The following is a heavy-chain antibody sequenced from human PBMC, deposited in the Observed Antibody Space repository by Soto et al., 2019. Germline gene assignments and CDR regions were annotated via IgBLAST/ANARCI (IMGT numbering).Heavy chain of an antibody. CDR1: GFTFSNYA. D-gene: IGHD2-21*02. J-gene: IGHJ5*01. CDR3: AKDLVVVSAIFDS. V-gene: IGHV3-23*01. Sequence: LRLSCAASGFTFSNYAMSWVRQAPGKGLEWVSSISASGGRTYYADSAKGRFTISRDNSKNTLYLHMSSLRAEDTALYYCAKDLVVVSAIFDSWGQGTLVTVSS. CDR2: ISASGGRT.